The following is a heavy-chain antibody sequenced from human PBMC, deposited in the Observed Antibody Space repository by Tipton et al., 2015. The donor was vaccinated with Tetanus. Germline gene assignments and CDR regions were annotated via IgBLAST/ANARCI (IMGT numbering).Heavy chain of an antibody. CDR2: TNHSGST. CDR1: GGSFSGYY. D-gene: IGHD6-19*01. Sequence: TLSLTCAVYGGSFSGYYWSWIRQPPGKGLEWIGETNHSGSTNYNPSLKSRVTISVDTSKNQFSLKLSPVTAADTAVYYCARVSVAFDYWGQGTLVTVSS. CDR3: ARVSVAFDY. J-gene: IGHJ4*02. V-gene: IGHV4-34*01.